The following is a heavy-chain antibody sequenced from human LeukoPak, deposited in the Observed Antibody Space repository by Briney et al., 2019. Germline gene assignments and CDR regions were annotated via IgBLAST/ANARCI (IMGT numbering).Heavy chain of an antibody. CDR2: IYYSGST. D-gene: IGHD5-18*01. V-gene: IGHV4-61*08. Sequence: SQTLSLTCAVSGGSISSGGYSWSWIRQPPGKGLEWIGYIYYSGSTNYNPSLKSRVTISVDTSKNQFSLKLSSVTAADTAVYYCAREGYSYGNAFDIWGQGTMVTVSS. CDR3: AREGYSYGNAFDI. J-gene: IGHJ3*02. CDR1: GGSISSGGYS.